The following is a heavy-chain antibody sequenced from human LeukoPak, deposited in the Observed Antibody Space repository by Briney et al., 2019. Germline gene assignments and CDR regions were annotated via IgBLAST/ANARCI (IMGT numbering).Heavy chain of an antibody. CDR3: ATDSSGYYIDY. CDR1: GGSISSSSYY. J-gene: IGHJ4*02. V-gene: IGHV4-39*01. Sequence: PSETLSLTCTVSGGSISSSSYYWGWIRQPAGKGLEWIGSIYYSGSIYYNPSLKSRVTISVDTSKKQFSLKLSSVTAADTALYYCATDSSGYYIDYWGQGTLVTVSS. CDR2: IYYSGSI. D-gene: IGHD3-22*01.